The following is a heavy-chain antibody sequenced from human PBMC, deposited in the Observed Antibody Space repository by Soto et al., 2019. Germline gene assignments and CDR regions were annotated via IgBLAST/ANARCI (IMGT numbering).Heavy chain of an antibody. CDR2: ISSTDNTI. V-gene: IGHV3-11*01. CDR3: AKMSSENYYDPVFS. CDR1: GFTFSDYS. Sequence: QVQLVESGGGLVQTSGYLRIACVASGFTFSDYSMSWVRQAPGKGLEWVSYISSTDNTIYYADSVKGRFTITRDNAKNSVYLQMNNLRAEDTALYFCAKMSSENYYDPVFSWGQGTLVTVSS. D-gene: IGHD3-22*01. J-gene: IGHJ4*02.